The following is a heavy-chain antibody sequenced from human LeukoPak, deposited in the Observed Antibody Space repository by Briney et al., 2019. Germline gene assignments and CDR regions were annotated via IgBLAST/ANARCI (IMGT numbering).Heavy chain of an antibody. CDR3: ARDVAVGASD. D-gene: IGHD1-26*01. Sequence: SETLSLTCTVSGGSISSYYWSWIRQPPGKGPEWIGYIYYSGSTNYNPSLKSRVTISVDTSKNQFSLKLSSVTAADTAVYYCARDVAVGASDWGRGTLVTVSS. CDR1: GGSISSYY. CDR2: IYYSGST. V-gene: IGHV4-59*01. J-gene: IGHJ4*02.